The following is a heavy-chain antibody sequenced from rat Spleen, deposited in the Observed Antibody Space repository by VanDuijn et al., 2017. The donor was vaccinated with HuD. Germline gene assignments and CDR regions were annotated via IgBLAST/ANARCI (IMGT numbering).Heavy chain of an antibody. CDR3: ARHGYNSYFDY. CDR1: GFTFSDYY. D-gene: IGHD1-9*01. Sequence: EVQLVESDGGLVQPGRSLKLSCAASGFTFSDYYMAWVRQATTKGLGWVATISYDDGRIFYRDSVMGRFIISRDNAQSSLYLQMDGLRSEDTATYFCARHGYNSYFDYWGQGVMVTVSS. V-gene: IGHV5-29*01. CDR2: ISYDDGRI. J-gene: IGHJ2*01.